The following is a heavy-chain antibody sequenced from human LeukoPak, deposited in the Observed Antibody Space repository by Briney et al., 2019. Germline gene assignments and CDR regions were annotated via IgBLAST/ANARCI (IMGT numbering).Heavy chain of an antibody. CDR3: AKDSWSFHDAFDI. CDR2: ISGPGGST. D-gene: IGHD2-21*01. V-gene: IGHV3-23*01. CDR1: GFTFSSYA. J-gene: IGHJ3*02. Sequence: GGALRLSCATSGFTFSSYAMSWVRPAPGKGLQWVSGISGPGGSTYYADSVRGRFTISRDNSKNTLYLQMNSLRGEDTALYYCAKDSWSFHDAFDIWGQGTMVTVSS.